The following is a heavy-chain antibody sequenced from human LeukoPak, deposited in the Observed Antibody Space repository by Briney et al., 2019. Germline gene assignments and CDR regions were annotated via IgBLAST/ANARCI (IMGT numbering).Heavy chain of an antibody. CDR1: GGSISSGGYS. D-gene: IGHD4-17*01. Sequence: TLSLTCAVSGGSISSGGYSWSWIRQPPGKGLEWIGYIYHSGSTYYNPSLKSRVTISVDRSKNQFSLKLSSVTAADTAVYYCARSHDYGDYLDAFDIWGQGTMVTVSS. CDR3: ARSHDYGDYLDAFDI. V-gene: IGHV4-30-2*01. J-gene: IGHJ3*02. CDR2: IYHSGST.